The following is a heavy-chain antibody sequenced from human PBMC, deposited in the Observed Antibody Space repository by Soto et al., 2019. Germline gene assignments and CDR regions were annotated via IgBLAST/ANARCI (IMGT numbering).Heavy chain of an antibody. J-gene: IGHJ4*02. CDR3: ARDGAGFTDGDMFDY. CDR2: ISSSSSYI. D-gene: IGHD6-13*01. CDR1: GFTFSSYS. V-gene: IGHV3-21*01. Sequence: GGSLRLSCAASGFTFSSYSMNWVRQAPGKGLEWVSSISSSSSYIYYADSVKGRFTISRDNAKNSLYLQMNSLRAEDTAVYYCARDGAGFTDGDMFDYWGQGTLVTVSS.